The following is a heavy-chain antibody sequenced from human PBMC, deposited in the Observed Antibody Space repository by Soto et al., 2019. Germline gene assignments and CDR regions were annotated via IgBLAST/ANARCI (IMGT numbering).Heavy chain of an antibody. V-gene: IGHV3-30-3*01. CDR1: GFTFSSNA. CDR2: MSYDGSNE. CDR3: ARDSILSGTTRPPPLDY. D-gene: IGHD4-17*01. Sequence: QVQLVESGGGVVQPGRSLRLSCAASGFTFSSNAMHWVRQAPGKGLEWVAVMSYDGSNEYYADSVKGRFTISRDNSKNTLYLQMNCLRAEDTAVYYCARDSILSGTTRPPPLDYWGQGTLVTVSS. J-gene: IGHJ4*02.